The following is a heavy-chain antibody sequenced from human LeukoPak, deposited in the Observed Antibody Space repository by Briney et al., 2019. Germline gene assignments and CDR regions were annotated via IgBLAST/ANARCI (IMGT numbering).Heavy chain of an antibody. CDR1: GFTFSSYT. Sequence: GGSLRLSCAASGFTFSSYTMTWVRQAPGKGLEWVSGISDSGDNTYYADSVRGRFTISRDNAKNSLYLQMNSLRAEDTAVYYCARDSSGWYYFDYWGQGILVTVSS. D-gene: IGHD6-19*01. V-gene: IGHV3-23*01. J-gene: IGHJ4*02. CDR3: ARDSSGWYYFDY. CDR2: ISDSGDNT.